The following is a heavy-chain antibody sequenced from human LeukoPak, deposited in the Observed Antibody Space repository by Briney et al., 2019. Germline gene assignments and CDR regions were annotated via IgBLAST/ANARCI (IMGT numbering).Heavy chain of an antibody. CDR2: IDISNRTI. Sequence: GGSLRLSCAASEFIFSNFHMNWVRQAPGKGLEWVSYIDISNRTIYYADFVKGRFTISRDNAKNSLFLQMNSLRAEDMAVYYCAGAAAGALSYYYGMDVWGQGTTVTVSS. J-gene: IGHJ6*02. D-gene: IGHD6-13*01. V-gene: IGHV3-48*01. CDR1: EFIFSNFH. CDR3: AGAAAGALSYYYGMDV.